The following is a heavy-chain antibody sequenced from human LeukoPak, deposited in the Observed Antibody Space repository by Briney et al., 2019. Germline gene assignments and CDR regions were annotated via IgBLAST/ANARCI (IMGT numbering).Heavy chain of an antibody. CDR3: ARTSDGNWFDP. CDR2: INWNGGNT. J-gene: IGHJ5*02. D-gene: IGHD1-26*01. V-gene: IGHV3-20*04. Sequence: PGGSLRLSCAASGFPFSSYSMNWVRQAPGKGLEWVSGINWNGGNTGYADSVKGRFTIFRDNAKNSLYLEMDSLRVEDRALYYCARTSDGNWFDPWGQGTLVTVSS. CDR1: GFPFSSYS.